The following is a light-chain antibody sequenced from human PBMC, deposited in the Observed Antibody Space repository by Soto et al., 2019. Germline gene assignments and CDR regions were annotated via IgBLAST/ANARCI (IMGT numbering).Light chain of an antibody. CDR3: QQYNNWPPWT. CDR1: QSVSNN. J-gene: IGKJ1*01. V-gene: IGKV3-15*01. Sequence: ILMTQSPATLSVSPGERATLSFRASQSVSNNLAWYQQKPGQAPRLLIYDASTRATGIPARFSGSGSGTECTLTISGLQSEDFAVYYCQQYNNWPPWTFGQGTKVEIK. CDR2: DAS.